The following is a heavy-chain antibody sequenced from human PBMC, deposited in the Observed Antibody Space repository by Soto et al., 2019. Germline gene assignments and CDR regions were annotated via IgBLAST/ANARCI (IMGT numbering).Heavy chain of an antibody. V-gene: IGHV4-39*01. J-gene: IGHJ6*02. D-gene: IGHD3-22*01. CDR2: IYYSGST. CDR3: ARHDNYYYGMDV. CDR1: GGSISSSSYY. Sequence: SETLSLTCTVSGGSISSSSYYWGWIRRPPGKGLEWLGRIYYSGSTYYNPSLKSRVTISVDTSKNHFSLKLSSVTAADTAVYYCARHDNYYYGMDVWGQGTTVT.